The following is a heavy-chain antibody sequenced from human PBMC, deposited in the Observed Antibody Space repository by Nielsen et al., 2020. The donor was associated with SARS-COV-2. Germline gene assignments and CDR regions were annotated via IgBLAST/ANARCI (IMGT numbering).Heavy chain of an antibody. CDR3: AKDTAVGSYYYYMDV. D-gene: IGHD6-19*01. V-gene: IGHV3-23*01. J-gene: IGHJ6*03. CDR1: GFTFSDYA. CDR2: ISRSGDST. Sequence: GESLKISCAASGFTFSDYAMSWVRQAPGKGLEWVSAISRSGDSTYYADSVKGRFTISRDNAKNSLYLQMNSLRAEDTALYYCAKDTAVGSYYYYMDVWGKGTTVTVSS.